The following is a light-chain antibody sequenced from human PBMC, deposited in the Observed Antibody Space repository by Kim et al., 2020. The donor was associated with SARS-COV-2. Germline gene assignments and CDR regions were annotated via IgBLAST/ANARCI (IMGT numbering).Light chain of an antibody. CDR1: QSVSSSY. CDR2: GAS. Sequence: SPGERATLSCRASQSVSSSYLAWYQQKPGQAPRLLIDGASSRATGIPDRFSGSGSGTDFTLTISRLEPEDFAVYYFQPYGSSPHTFGQGTKVDIK. CDR3: QPYGSSPHT. J-gene: IGKJ1*01. V-gene: IGKV3-20*01.